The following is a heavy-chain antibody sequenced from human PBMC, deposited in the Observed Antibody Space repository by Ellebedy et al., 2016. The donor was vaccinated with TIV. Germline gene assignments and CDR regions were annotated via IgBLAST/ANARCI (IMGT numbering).Heavy chain of an antibody. J-gene: IGHJ5*02. V-gene: IGHV4-4*07. D-gene: IGHD3-10*01. Sequence: MPSETLSLTCTVSGGSISSYYWSWIRQPAGKGLEWIGRIYTSGSTNYNPSLKSRVTMSVDTSKNQFSLKLSSVTAAVTAVYYCARDHPTYYYGSGSYSQVKSWFDPWGQGTLVTVSS. CDR3: ARDHPTYYYGSGSYSQVKSWFDP. CDR1: GGSISSYY. CDR2: IYTSGST.